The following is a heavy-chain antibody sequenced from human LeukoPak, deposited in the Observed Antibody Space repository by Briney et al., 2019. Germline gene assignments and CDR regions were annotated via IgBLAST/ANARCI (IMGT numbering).Heavy chain of an antibody. J-gene: IGHJ4*02. CDR3: ANKLDAVVTTLY. V-gene: IGHV3-30*18. CDR2: ISYDGSNK. CDR1: GFTFSSYG. D-gene: IGHD1-1*01. Sequence: PGGSLRLSCAASGFTFSSYGMHWVRRAPGKGLEWVAVISYDGSNKFYADSVKGRFTISRDNSKNTLYLQMNTLRAEDTAVYYCANKLDAVVTTLYWGQGTLVTVSS.